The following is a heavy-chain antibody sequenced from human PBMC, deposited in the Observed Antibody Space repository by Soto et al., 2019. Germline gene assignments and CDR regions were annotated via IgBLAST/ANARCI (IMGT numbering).Heavy chain of an antibody. D-gene: IGHD3-10*01. V-gene: IGHV1-69*13. CDR1: GGTFSSYA. J-gene: IGHJ6*02. CDR3: ARATYYGSGSYIRSGDYYYYGMDV. CDR2: IIPIFGTA. Sequence: GASVKVSCKASGGTFSSYAISWVRQAPGQGLEWMGGIIPIFGTANYAQRFQGRVTITADESTSTAYMELSSLRSEDTAVYYCARATYYGSGSYIRSGDYYYYGMDVWGQGTTVTVSS.